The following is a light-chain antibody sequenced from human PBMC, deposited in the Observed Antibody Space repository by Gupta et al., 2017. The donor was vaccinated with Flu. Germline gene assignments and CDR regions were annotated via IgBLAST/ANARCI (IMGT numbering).Light chain of an antibody. V-gene: IGKV1-39*01. Sequence: DVQMTQSPSSLSASVGDRVTITCRASQSISSYLNWYQQKPGKAPKLLIYAASSLQSGVPSRFSGSGPGTDFTLPISSLQPEDFVTYYCQQSYSTLVWTFGQGTKVEIK. CDR2: AAS. CDR3: QQSYSTLVWT. CDR1: QSISSY. J-gene: IGKJ1*01.